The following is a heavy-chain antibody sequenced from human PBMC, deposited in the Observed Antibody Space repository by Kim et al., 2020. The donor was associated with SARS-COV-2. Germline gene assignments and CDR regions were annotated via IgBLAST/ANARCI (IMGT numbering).Heavy chain of an antibody. D-gene: IGHD5-12*01. J-gene: IGHJ4*02. CDR1: GYTFTSYY. Sequence: ASVKVSCKASGYTFTSYYMHWVRQAPGQGLEWMGIINPSGGSTSYAQKFQGRVTMTRDTSTSTVYMELSSLRSEDTAVYYCARAPKGYPETPDKYYFDYWGQGTLVTVSS. CDR3: ARAPKGYPETPDKYYFDY. CDR2: INPSGGST. V-gene: IGHV1-46*01.